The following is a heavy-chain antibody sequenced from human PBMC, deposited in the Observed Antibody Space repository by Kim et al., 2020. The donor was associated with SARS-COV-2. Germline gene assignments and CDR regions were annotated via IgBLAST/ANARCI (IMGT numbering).Heavy chain of an antibody. V-gene: IGHV3-21*01. D-gene: IGHD6-19*01. CDR2: ISSSSYI. CDR1: GFTFSSYS. Sequence: GGSLRLSCAASGFTFSSYSMNWVRQAPGKRLEWVSSISSSSYIYYADSVKGRFTISRDNAKNSLYLQMNSLRAEDTAVYYCAREGPIAVAEFPLDYWGQGTLVTVSS. J-gene: IGHJ4*02. CDR3: AREGPIAVAEFPLDY.